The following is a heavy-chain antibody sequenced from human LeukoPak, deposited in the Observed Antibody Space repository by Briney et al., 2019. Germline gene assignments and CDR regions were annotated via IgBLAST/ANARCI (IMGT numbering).Heavy chain of an antibody. CDR1: GYSFTNFW. Sequence: GESLKISCKASGYSFTNFWLGWVRQMPGKGPEWMRIILPADSDTRYSPSFEGQVTISADKSISTAYLHWSSLKASDTAVYYCARSRGDNNWFEPWGQGTLVTVSS. D-gene: IGHD7-27*01. CDR3: ARSRGDNNWFEP. J-gene: IGHJ5*02. CDR2: ILPADSDT. V-gene: IGHV5-51*01.